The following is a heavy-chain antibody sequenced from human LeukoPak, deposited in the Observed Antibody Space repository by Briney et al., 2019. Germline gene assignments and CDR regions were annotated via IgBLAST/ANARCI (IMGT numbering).Heavy chain of an antibody. D-gene: IGHD2-2*01. CDR2: IYHSGST. J-gene: IGHJ5*02. V-gene: IGHV4-38-2*02. CDR3: ARDKKEEVPAAAGWFDP. CDR1: GYSISSGYY. Sequence: PSETLSLTCAVSGYSISSGYYWGWIRQPPGKGREWIGSIYHSGSTYYTPSLKSRVTISVDTSKNQFSLKLSSVTAAGTAVYYCARDKKEEVPAAAGWFDPWGQGTLVSVSS.